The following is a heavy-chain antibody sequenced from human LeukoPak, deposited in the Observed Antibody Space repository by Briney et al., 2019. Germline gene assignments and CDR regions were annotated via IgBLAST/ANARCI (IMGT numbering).Heavy chain of an antibody. J-gene: IGHJ4*02. CDR3: ARVAVITRAFDY. CDR2: INPSGGST. D-gene: IGHD3-22*01. V-gene: IGHV1-46*01. Sequence: ASVKVSCKASGYTFTSYYMHWVRQAPEQGLEWMGIINPSGGSTSYAQKFQGRVTMTRDTSASTVYMELSSLRSEDTAVYYCARVAVITRAFDYWGQGTLVTVSS. CDR1: GYTFTSYY.